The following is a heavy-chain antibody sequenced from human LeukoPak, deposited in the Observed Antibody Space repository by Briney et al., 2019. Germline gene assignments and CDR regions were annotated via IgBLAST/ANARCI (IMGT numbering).Heavy chain of an antibody. J-gene: IGHJ4*02. V-gene: IGHV3-23*01. D-gene: IGHD2-8*01. Sequence: PGGSLRLSCAASGFTFSSYAMSWVRQAPGKGPEWVSAISGSGGSTYYADSVKGRFTISRDNSKNTLYLQMNSLRAEDTAVYYCAKYVVLMVYAVGFDYWGQGTLVTVSS. CDR3: AKYVVLMVYAVGFDY. CDR1: GFTFSSYA. CDR2: ISGSGGST.